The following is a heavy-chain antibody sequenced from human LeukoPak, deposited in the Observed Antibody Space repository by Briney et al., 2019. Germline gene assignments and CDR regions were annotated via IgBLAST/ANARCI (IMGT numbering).Heavy chain of an antibody. CDR1: GFTFSAYS. CDR2: ISSSGTYI. V-gene: IGHV3-21*04. Sequence: RTGGSLRLSCAASGFTFSAYSINWVRQAPGRGLEWVSSISSSGTYIYYADSVKGRFTISRDNAKNTLYLQMNSLRAEDTAMYYCVRSDWFDNWGQGTLVTVSS. CDR3: VRSDWFDN. J-gene: IGHJ5*02.